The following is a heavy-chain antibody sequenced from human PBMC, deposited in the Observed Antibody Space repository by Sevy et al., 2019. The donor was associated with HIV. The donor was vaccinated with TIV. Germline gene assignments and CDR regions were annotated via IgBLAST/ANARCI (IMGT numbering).Heavy chain of an antibody. CDR2: IWYDGSNK. J-gene: IGHJ6*02. V-gene: IGHV3-33*01. D-gene: IGHD3-3*01. Sequence: GGSLRLSCAASGFTFSSYGMHWVRQAPGKGLEWVAVIWYDGSNKYYADSVNGRFTISRVNAKNTLYLQMNSLIAEDMAVYYCARADMPSGSIFGVVIAYCYGMDVWGQGTTVTVSS. CDR1: GFTFSSYG. CDR3: ARADMPSGSIFGVVIAYCYGMDV.